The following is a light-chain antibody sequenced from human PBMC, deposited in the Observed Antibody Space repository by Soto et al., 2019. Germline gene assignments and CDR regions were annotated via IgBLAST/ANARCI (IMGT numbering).Light chain of an antibody. CDR2: DAS. J-gene: IGKJ1*01. CDR1: QSISSY. CDR3: QQYNSYPWT. V-gene: IGKV1-5*01. Sequence: IQMTQSPSSLSASVGDRVTITCRASQSISSYLNWYQQKPGKAPKLLIYDASSLESGVPSRFSGSGSGTEFTLTITSLQPDDFATYYCQQYNSYPWTFGQRTKV.